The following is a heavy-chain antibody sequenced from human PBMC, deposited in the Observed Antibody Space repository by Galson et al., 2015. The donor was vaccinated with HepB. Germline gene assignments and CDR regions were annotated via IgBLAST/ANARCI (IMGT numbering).Heavy chain of an antibody. CDR1: GFTVSGNY. Sequence: SLRLSCAASGFTVSGNYMSWVRQAPGKGLEWVSIIYSGGNTYYADSVKGRFTISRDDSKNTLYLQMNSLRAGDTAVYYCARNVGSSWFFDYWGQGTLVTVSS. CDR2: IYSGGNT. D-gene: IGHD6-13*01. CDR3: ARNVGSSWFFDY. J-gene: IGHJ4*02. V-gene: IGHV3-53*01.